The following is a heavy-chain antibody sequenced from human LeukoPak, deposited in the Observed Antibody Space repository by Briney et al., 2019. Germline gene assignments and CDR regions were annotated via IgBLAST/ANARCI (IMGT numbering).Heavy chain of an antibody. CDR3: ARGYCSSTSCCVDY. CDR1: GGSISSYY. V-gene: IGHV4-59*08. D-gene: IGHD2-2*01. J-gene: IGHJ4*02. Sequence: SETLPLTCTVSGGSISSYYWSWIRQPPGKGLEWIGYIYYSGSTNYNPSLKSRVTISVDTSKNQFSLKLSSVTAADTAVYYCARGYCSSTSCCVDYWGQGTLVTVSS. CDR2: IYYSGST.